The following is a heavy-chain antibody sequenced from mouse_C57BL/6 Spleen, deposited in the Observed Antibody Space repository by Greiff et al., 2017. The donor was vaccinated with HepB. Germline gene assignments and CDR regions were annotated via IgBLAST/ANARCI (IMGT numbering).Heavy chain of an antibody. D-gene: IGHD2-4*01. Sequence: QVQLQQPGTELVKPGASVKLSCKASGYTFTSYWMHWVKQRPGQGLEWIGNINPSNGGTNYNEKFKSKATLTVDKSSSTAYMQLSSLTSEDSAVYDCARDDYDGGAWFAYWGQGTLVTVSA. CDR1: GYTFTSYW. V-gene: IGHV1-53*01. CDR2: INPSNGGT. J-gene: IGHJ3*01. CDR3: ARDDYDGGAWFAY.